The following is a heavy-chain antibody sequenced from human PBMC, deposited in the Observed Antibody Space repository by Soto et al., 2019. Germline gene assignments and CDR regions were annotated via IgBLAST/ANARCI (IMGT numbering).Heavy chain of an antibody. J-gene: IGHJ4*02. D-gene: IGHD5-12*01. CDR1: AFTFTNHA. V-gene: IGHV3-23*01. CDR3: ARRARDGYNSPIAY. CDR2: VSGSGGRT. Sequence: EVQLLESGGGSVQPGGSLRLSCSASAFTFTNHAMNWVRQAPGKGLEWVSGVSGSGGRTSYADSVQGRFTISRDNSNNTLSLHMNSLRAEDTAGYFCARRARDGYNSPIAYWGQGPLVTVSS.